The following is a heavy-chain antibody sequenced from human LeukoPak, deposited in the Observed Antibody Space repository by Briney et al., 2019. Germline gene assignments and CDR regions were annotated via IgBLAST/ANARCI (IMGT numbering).Heavy chain of an antibody. J-gene: IGHJ3*02. CDR3: ARDPQIVVTTGDAFDI. CDR2: INHSGST. CDR1: GGSFSGYY. V-gene: IGHV4-34*01. Sequence: SETLSLTCAVYGGSFSGYYWSWVRQPPGKGLEWIGEINHSGSTNYNPSLKSRVTISVDTSKNQFSLKLSSETAADTAVYYCARDPQIVVTTGDAFDIWGQGTMVTVSS. D-gene: IGHD3-22*01.